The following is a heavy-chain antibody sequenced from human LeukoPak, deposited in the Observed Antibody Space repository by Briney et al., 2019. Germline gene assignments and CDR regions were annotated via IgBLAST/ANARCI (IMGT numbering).Heavy chain of an antibody. CDR3: ARDEGSGYDFNWFDP. V-gene: IGHV1-18*04. J-gene: IGHJ5*02. CDR2: ISAYNGNT. CDR1: GYTFTSYG. Sequence: ASVKASCKASGYTFTSYGISWVRQAPGQGLEWMGWISAYNGNTNYAQKLQGRVTMTTDTSTSTAYMELRSLRSDDTAVYYYARDEGSGYDFNWFDPWGQGTLVTVSP. D-gene: IGHD5-12*01.